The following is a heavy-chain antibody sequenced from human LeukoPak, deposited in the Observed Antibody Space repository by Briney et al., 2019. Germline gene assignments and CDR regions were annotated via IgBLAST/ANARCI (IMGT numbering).Heavy chain of an antibody. J-gene: IGHJ3*02. Sequence: PSETVSLTCAVSADSFSSHYWTWIRQPPAKGLEWIGYISYIGSTNYNPSLKSRVTISIDTSKSQFSLKLSSVTAADTAVYYCARDLVTVTKGFDIWGQGTMVTVSS. CDR2: ISYIGST. CDR3: ARDLVTVTKGFDI. V-gene: IGHV4-59*11. CDR1: ADSFSSHY. D-gene: IGHD4-17*01.